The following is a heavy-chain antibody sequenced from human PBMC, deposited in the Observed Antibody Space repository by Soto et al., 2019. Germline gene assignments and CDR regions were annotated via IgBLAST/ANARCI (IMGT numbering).Heavy chain of an antibody. CDR2: IYYSGST. Sequence: SETLSLTCTVSGGSISSGGYYWSWIRQHPGKGLEWIGYIYYSGSTYYNPSLKSRVTISVDTSKNQFSLKLSSVTAADTAVYYCARDSQGGDYDRMYYYMDVWGKGTTVTVSS. CDR3: ARDSQGGDYDRMYYYMDV. V-gene: IGHV4-31*03. D-gene: IGHD4-17*01. J-gene: IGHJ6*03. CDR1: GGSISSGGYY.